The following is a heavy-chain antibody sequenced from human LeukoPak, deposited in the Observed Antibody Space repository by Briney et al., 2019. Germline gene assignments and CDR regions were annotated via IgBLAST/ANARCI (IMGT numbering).Heavy chain of an antibody. CDR2: INPSGGST. Sequence: ASVKVSCKASGYTFTSYYMHWVRQAPGQGLEWMGIINPSGGSTSYAQKFQGRVTMTRDTSTSTVYMELSSLRSEDTAVYYCARVLGHYVWGSYRPDYYFDYWGQGTLVTVSS. V-gene: IGHV1-46*01. CDR1: GYTFTSYY. J-gene: IGHJ4*02. CDR3: ARVLGHYVWGSYRPDYYFDY. D-gene: IGHD3-16*02.